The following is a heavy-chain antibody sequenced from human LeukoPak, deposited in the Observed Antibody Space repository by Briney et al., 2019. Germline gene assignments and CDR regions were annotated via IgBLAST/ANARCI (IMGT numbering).Heavy chain of an antibody. V-gene: IGHV3-21*01. D-gene: IGHD6-25*01. CDR3: ARDGSGFYYYYYMDV. Sequence: PGGSLRLSCAASGFTFTDYSMTWVRQAPGKGLEWVSSISTVSTYTFYSDSVKGRFTISRDNRKNTLYLQMSSLSAEDTAVYYCARDGSGFYYYYYMDVWGGGTAVTVSS. J-gene: IGHJ6*03. CDR2: ISTVSTYT. CDR1: GFTFTDYS.